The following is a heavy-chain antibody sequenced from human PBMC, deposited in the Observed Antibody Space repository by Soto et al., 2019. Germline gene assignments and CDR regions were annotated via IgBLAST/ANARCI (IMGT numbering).Heavy chain of an antibody. D-gene: IGHD2-15*01. J-gene: IGHJ2*01. Sequence: ASVKVSCKASGYTFTSYAMHWVRQAPVQRLEWMGWINAGNGNTKYSQKFQGRVTITRDTSASTAYMELSSLRSEDTAVYYCARPQSPYCSGGSCYPSYFDLWGRGTLVTVSS. CDR1: GYTFTSYA. V-gene: IGHV1-3*01. CDR3: ARPQSPYCSGGSCYPSYFDL. CDR2: INAGNGNT.